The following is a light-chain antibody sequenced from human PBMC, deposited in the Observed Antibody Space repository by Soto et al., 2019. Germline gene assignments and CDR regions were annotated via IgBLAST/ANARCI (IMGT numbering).Light chain of an antibody. CDR2: DTS. V-gene: IGKV3-15*01. J-gene: IGKJ1*01. CDR1: QFVSSR. CDR3: QEYIQWPPGM. Sequence: DIVVTQSPATLSASPGERVTLSCRASQFVSSRLAWYQRRPGQVPRLLIYDTSTRAPGISARFGGSGSGTEFTLTISSLQSEDFAVYYCQEYIQWPPGMFGPGTTVDIK.